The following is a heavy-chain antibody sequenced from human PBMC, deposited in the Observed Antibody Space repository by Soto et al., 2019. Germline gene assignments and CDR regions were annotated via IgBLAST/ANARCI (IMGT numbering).Heavy chain of an antibody. CDR2: IYHSGST. Sequence: SETLSLTCAVSGGSISSGGYSWSWIRQPPGKGLEWIGYIYHSGSTYYNPSLKSRVTISVDRSKNQFSLNLSSVTAADTAVYYCARIAVTGYYFEYWGQGTLVTVSS. CDR1: GGSISSGGYS. V-gene: IGHV4-30-2*02. CDR3: ARIAVTGYYFEY. D-gene: IGHD6-19*01. J-gene: IGHJ4*02.